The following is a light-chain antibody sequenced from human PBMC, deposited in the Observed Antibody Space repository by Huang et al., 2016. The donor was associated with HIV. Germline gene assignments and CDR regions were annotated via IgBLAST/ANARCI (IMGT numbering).Light chain of an antibody. Sequence: DIQTTQSPSSLSASVGDRVTITCQASQDITNHLNLYQQKPGKAPKLLIYDASTLESGVQSRFSGSASGTNFTVTIASLQPEDVATYYCQQYDDLHLSFGGGTKVEIK. CDR3: QQYDDLHLS. V-gene: IGKV1-33*01. J-gene: IGKJ4*01. CDR2: DAS. CDR1: QDITNH.